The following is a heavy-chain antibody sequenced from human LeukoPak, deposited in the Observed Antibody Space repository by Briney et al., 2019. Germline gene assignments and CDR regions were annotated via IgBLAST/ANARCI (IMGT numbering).Heavy chain of an antibody. CDR1: GFTFSDYY. CDR3: AGAVLPYYYDSSGYQPLDY. J-gene: IGHJ4*02. CDR2: ISSSGSTI. D-gene: IGHD3-22*01. Sequence: PGGSLRLSCAASGFTFSDYYMSWIRQAPGKGLEWVSYISSSGSTIYYADSVKGRFTISRDNAKNSLYLQMNSLRAEDTAVYYCAGAVLPYYYDSSGYQPLDYWGQGTLVTVSS. V-gene: IGHV3-11*01.